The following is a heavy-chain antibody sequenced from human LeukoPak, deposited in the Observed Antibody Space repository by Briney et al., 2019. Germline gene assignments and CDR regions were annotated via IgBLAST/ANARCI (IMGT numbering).Heavy chain of an antibody. V-gene: IGHV1-69*05. CDR1: GGTFSSYA. D-gene: IGHD6-13*01. J-gene: IGHJ3*02. CDR2: ILPIFGTA. CDR3: ASDTRESCWFPSAYDI. Sequence: SVKVSCKASGGTFSSYAISWVQQAPLQGLEWMGGILPIFGTANYAQRFQGRVTITTDKSTSTAYMELSSLRSEDTAVYYHASDTRESCWFPSAYDIWGPGTMVTVSS.